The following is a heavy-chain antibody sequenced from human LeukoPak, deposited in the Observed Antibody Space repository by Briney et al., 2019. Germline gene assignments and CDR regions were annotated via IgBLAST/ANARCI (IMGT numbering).Heavy chain of an antibody. D-gene: IGHD2-15*01. CDR1: GFTFNNAW. CDR3: TTGRYCRVGSCYL. J-gene: IGHJ5*02. Sequence: GGSLRLSCAGSGFTFNNAWMSWVRQAPGKGLEWVGRIKSKTHGGTTDSAAPVKGKFPIPRDHSKHPPYLQMHRLKTDDTGFQYCTTGRYCRVGSCYLWGEGTLVTVSS. CDR2: IKSKTHGGTT. V-gene: IGHV3-15*01.